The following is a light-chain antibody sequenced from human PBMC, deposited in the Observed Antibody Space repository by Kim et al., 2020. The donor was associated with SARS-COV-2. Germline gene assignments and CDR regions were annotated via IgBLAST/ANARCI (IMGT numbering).Light chain of an antibody. J-gene: IGLJ2*01. CDR3: NSRDSSGNMLV. CDR2: GKN. V-gene: IGLV3-19*01. CDR1: RLRSYY. Sequence: SSELTQDPAVSVALVQTVRITCQGDRLRSYYASWYQQKPGHASVLVSYGKNNRPSGIPDRYSVSSSGNTALLTIWGTQAEDVVDYFWNSRDSSGNMLVFG.